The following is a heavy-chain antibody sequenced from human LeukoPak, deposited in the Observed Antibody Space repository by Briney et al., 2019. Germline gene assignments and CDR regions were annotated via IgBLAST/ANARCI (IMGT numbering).Heavy chain of an antibody. Sequence: ASVKVSCKASGYTFTGYYMHWVRQAPGQGLEWMGWINPNSGGTNYAQKFQGRVTMTRDTSISTAYMELSRMRSDDTAVYYCARGVAGTYYYYYMDVWGKGTTVTISS. CDR2: INPNSGGT. CDR3: ARGVAGTYYYYYMDV. D-gene: IGHD2-15*01. CDR1: GYTFTGYY. J-gene: IGHJ6*03. V-gene: IGHV1-2*02.